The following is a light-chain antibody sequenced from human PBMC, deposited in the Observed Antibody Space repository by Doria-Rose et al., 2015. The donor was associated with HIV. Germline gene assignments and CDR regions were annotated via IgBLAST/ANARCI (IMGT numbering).Light chain of an antibody. CDR2: RNN. V-gene: IGLV1-44*01. CDR3: AAWDDSLNGSWV. J-gene: IGLJ3*02. Sequence: SALTQPPSASGTPGQRVTISCSGSNSNIGSNSVNWYQQLPGTAPKLLIYRNNLRPSGVPDRFSGSKSGTSASLAIGGLQAADEADYYCAAWDDSLNGSWVFGGGTKLTVL. CDR1: NSNIGSNS.